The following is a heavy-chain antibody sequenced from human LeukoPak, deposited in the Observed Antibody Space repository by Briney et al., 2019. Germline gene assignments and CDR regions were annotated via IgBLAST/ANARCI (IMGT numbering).Heavy chain of an antibody. CDR1: GGSISSYY. V-gene: IGHV4-39*07. D-gene: IGHD3-10*01. Sequence: SETLSLTCTVSGGSISSYYWGWIRQPPGKGLEWIGSIYYSGSTYYNPSLKSRVTISVDTSKNQFSLKLSSVTAADTAVYYCARDSREYYYGSGSYSPREAFDIWGQGTMVTVSS. J-gene: IGHJ3*02. CDR2: IYYSGST. CDR3: ARDSREYYYGSGSYSPREAFDI.